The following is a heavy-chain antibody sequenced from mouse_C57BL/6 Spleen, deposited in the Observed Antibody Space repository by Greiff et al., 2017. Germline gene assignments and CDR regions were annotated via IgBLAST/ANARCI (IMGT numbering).Heavy chain of an antibody. Sequence: EVHLVESGEGLVKPGGSLKLSCAASGFTFSSYAMSWVRQTPEKRLEWVAYISSGGDYIYYADTVKGRFTISRDNARNTLYLQMSSLKSEDTAMYYCTGQLRPSWFACWGQGTLVTVSA. CDR1: GFTFSSYA. CDR2: ISSGGDYI. D-gene: IGHD3-2*02. J-gene: IGHJ3*01. CDR3: TGQLRPSWFAC. V-gene: IGHV5-9-1*02.